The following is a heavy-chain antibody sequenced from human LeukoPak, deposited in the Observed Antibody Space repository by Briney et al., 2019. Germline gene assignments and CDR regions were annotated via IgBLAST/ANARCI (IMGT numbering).Heavy chain of an antibody. V-gene: IGHV3-43*02. CDR1: GFTFDDYA. CDR2: ISGDGGST. J-gene: IGHJ4*02. Sequence: QPGGSLLLSCAASGFTFDDYAMHWVRQVPGKGLEWVSLISGDGGSTYYADSVKGRFTISRDNAKNSLYLQMNSLRDEDTAVYYCARARGAGPGGHFDYWGQGTLVTVSS. D-gene: IGHD6-19*01. CDR3: ARARGAGPGGHFDY.